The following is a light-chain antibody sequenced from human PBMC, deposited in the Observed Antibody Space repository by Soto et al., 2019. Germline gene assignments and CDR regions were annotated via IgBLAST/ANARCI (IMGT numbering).Light chain of an antibody. CDR1: SSNTGSNY. J-gene: IGLJ1*01. CDR3: AAWDDSLSGFV. Sequence: QSVLTQPPSASGAPGQSVTISCSGSSSNTGSNYVYWYQQLPGTAPKLLIYRNNQRPSGVPDRFSGSKSGTSASLAISGLRSEDEADYSCAAWDDSLSGFVFGAGTKLTVL. V-gene: IGLV1-47*01. CDR2: RNN.